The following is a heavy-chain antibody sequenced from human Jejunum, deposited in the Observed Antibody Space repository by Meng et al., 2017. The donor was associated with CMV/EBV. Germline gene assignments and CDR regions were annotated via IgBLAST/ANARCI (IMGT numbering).Heavy chain of an antibody. J-gene: IGHJ6*02. CDR2: VSTGESTI. CDR3: ARILRESYDFWSGSDYGMDV. V-gene: IGHV3-11*01. CDR1: YY. D-gene: IGHD3-3*01. Sequence: YYMSWIRQAPGQGLEWVASVSTGESTISYTDSVKGRFTISRDNAKNSLYLQMNSLRAEDTAVYYCARILRESYDFWSGSDYGMDVWGQGTTVTVSS.